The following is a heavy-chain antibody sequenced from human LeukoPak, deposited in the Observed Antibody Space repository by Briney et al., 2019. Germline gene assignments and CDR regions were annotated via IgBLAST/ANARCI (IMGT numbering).Heavy chain of an antibody. V-gene: IGHV4-39*01. D-gene: IGHD3-22*01. CDR1: GGSISSSSNY. CDR3: ARQSYYDSSVVDY. CDR2: IYYSGST. Sequence: SETLSLTCTVSGGSISSSSNYWGWIRQPPGKGLEWIGSIYYSGSTYYTPSLKSRVSISVDTSKNQFSLKLSSVTAADTAVYYCARQSYYDSSVVDYWGQGTLVTVSS. J-gene: IGHJ4*02.